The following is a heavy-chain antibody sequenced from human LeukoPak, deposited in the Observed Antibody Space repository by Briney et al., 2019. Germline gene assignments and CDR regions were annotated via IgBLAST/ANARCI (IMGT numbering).Heavy chain of an antibody. CDR2: IYYSGST. V-gene: IGHV4-39*01. D-gene: IGHD4-17*01. CDR1: GDSIRSSSYY. Sequence: PSETLSLTCSVSGDSIRSSSYYWGWIRQPPGKGLEWIGTIYYSGSTYYNPSLKSRVTISVDTSKNQFSLALNSVTAADTAVYYCGTSMTTMTTWFDYWGQGTLVTVSS. J-gene: IGHJ4*02. CDR3: GTSMTTMTTWFDY.